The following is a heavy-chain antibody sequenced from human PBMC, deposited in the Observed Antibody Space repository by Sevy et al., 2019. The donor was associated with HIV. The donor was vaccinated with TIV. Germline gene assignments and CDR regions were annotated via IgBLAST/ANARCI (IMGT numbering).Heavy chain of an antibody. CDR2: FYSDGRT. CDR3: ASDRYYDASGYYYYYYGMDV. D-gene: IGHD3-22*01. J-gene: IGHJ6*02. Sequence: GGSLRLSCAGSGLSVSDNYMNWVRQAPGKGLELVSVFYSDGRTYYADSVKGRFTISRDNSKNRLVLHMSNLRPEETVVYDCASDRYYDASGYYYYYYGMDVWGQGTTVTVSS. V-gene: IGHV3-66*01. CDR1: GLSVSDNY.